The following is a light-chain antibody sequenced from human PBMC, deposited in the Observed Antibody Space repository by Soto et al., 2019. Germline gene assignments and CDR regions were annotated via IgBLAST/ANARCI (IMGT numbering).Light chain of an antibody. V-gene: IGLV1-40*01. J-gene: IGLJ1*01. CDR1: SSKIGADYD. CDR2: ANS. Sequence: SLLAPPPSVSAAPGPRLTLSCTGSSSKIGADYDVHRYQQLPGTAPKLRIYANSNRPSRGPDRFSGSKSGSSASLAITGLQAHDEADYYCQSYKSSSLSGLVSGSGTKVTAL. CDR3: QSYKSSSLSGLV.